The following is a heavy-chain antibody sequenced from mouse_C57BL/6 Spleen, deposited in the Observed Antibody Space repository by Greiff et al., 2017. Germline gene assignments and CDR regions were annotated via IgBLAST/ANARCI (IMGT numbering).Heavy chain of an antibody. CDR2: IDPNSGGT. Sequence: VQLQQPGAELVKPGASVKLSCKASGYTFTSYWMHWVKQRPGRGLEWIGRIDPNSGGTKYNEKFKSKATLTVDKPSSTAYMQLSSLTSEDSAVYYCARVSYYGSSYDWYFDVWGTGTTVTVSS. J-gene: IGHJ1*03. V-gene: IGHV1-72*01. D-gene: IGHD1-1*01. CDR3: ARVSYYGSSYDWYFDV. CDR1: GYTFTSYW.